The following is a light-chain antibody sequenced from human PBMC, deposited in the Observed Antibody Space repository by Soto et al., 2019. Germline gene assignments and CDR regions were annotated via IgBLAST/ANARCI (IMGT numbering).Light chain of an antibody. CDR3: QKYTSAPCT. CDR1: QGISNY. Sequence: DIQMTQSPSSLSASVGDRVTITCRASQGISNYLAWYQQKPGKVPKLLIYAASTLHSGVPSRFSGSGSGTDFTLTITSLHPEDVATYYCQKYTSAPCTFGPGTKVEI. V-gene: IGKV1-27*01. J-gene: IGKJ3*01. CDR2: AAS.